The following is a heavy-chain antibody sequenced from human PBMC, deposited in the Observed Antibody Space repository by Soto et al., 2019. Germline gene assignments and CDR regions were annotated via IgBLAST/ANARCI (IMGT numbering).Heavy chain of an antibody. V-gene: IGHV4-4*02. J-gene: IGHJ4*02. CDR3: ARVPRTTVTSIDY. CDR1: GDSISNDHW. CDR2: IYHSGST. Sequence: QVQLQESGPGLVKPSETLSLTCVVSGDSISNDHWWTWVRQPPGKGLEWIGEIYHSGSTNYKPSLKSRGTISVDKSKNQFSLKVTSVTAADTAVYFWARVPRTTVTSIDYWGQGTLVTVSS. D-gene: IGHD4-17*01.